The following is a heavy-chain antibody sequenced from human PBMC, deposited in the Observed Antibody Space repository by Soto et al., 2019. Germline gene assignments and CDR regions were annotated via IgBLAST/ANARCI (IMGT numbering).Heavy chain of an antibody. Sequence: QVQLQESGPGLVKPSQTLSLTCTVSGGSISSGDYYWSWIRQPPGKGLEWIGYIYYSGSTYYNPYLKSRVTISVDTSKNQFSLKLSSVTAADTAVYYCARHRRVVTPGYYYGMDVWGQGTTVTVSS. CDR3: ARHRRVVTPGYYYGMDV. CDR1: GGSISSGDYY. V-gene: IGHV4-30-4*01. D-gene: IGHD2-15*01. CDR2: IYYSGST. J-gene: IGHJ6*02.